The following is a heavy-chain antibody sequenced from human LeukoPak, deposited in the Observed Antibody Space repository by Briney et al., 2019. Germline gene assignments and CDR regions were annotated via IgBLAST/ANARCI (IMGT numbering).Heavy chain of an antibody. CDR1: GGSISSSSYY. Sequence: SETLSLTCTVSGGSISSSSYYWGWIRQPPGKGLEWIGSIYYSGSTYYNPSLKSRVTISVDTSKNQFSLKLSSVTAADTAVYYCVRLSVVSLHRYFDLWGRGALVTVSS. CDR2: IYYSGST. J-gene: IGHJ2*01. D-gene: IGHD4-23*01. CDR3: VRLSVVSLHRYFDL. V-gene: IGHV4-39*07.